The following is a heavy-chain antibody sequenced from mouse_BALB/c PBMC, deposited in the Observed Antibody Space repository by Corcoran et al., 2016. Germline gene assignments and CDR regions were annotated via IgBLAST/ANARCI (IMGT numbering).Heavy chain of an antibody. CDR3: TSGLVSPMYY. CDR1: GYTCSSYW. D-gene: IGHD2-10*02. V-gene: IGHV1-9*01. Sequence: QGHLQKSGGELLKLGASGKIFSKATGYTCSSYWVERVKQRPGHRLEWLGEILPGSGITNYNEKFTGKDTFTADTSSNTAYMQLSSLTSEDSAVCYCTSGLVSPMYYWGQGTSVTVSS. J-gene: IGHJ4*01. CDR2: ILPGSGIT.